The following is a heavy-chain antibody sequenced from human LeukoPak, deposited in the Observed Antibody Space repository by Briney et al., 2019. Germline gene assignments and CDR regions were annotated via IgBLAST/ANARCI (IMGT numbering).Heavy chain of an antibody. Sequence: PGGSLRLSCSASGFTFSSYAMHWVRQAPGKGLEYVSAISSNGGSTYYADSVKGRFTISRDNSKNTLYLQMSGLRAEDTAVYYCVKDLGQQWLVSYFDYWGQGTLVTVSS. D-gene: IGHD6-19*01. J-gene: IGHJ4*02. CDR1: GFTFSSYA. V-gene: IGHV3-64D*06. CDR2: ISSNGGST. CDR3: VKDLGQQWLVSYFDY.